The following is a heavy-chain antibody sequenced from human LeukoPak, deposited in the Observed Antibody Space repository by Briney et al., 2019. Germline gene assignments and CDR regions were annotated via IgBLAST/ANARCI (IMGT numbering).Heavy chain of an antibody. Sequence: HPGGSLRLSCAASGFTFRTYWMSWVRQAPGKGLEWVANIKQDGNEKYYVDSVKGRFTISRDNSKNSLDLQMNSLRAEDTAVYYCARKVPNDSSGYYYRGQFDPWGQGTLVTVSS. CDR2: IKQDGNEK. D-gene: IGHD3-22*01. J-gene: IGHJ5*02. CDR1: GFTFRTYW. V-gene: IGHV3-7*01. CDR3: ARKVPNDSSGYYYRGQFDP.